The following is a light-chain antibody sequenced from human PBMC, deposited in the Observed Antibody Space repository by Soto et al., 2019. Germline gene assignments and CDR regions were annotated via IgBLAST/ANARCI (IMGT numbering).Light chain of an antibody. CDR3: SSYTSSGTWV. Sequence: QSALTQPPSVSGSPGQSVTISCTETSSDVGSYNRVSWYQQPPGTAPKLMICQVSNRPSGVPDRFSGSKSGNTASLTISGLQAEDEADYYCSSYTSSGTWVFGGGTKLTVL. J-gene: IGLJ3*02. CDR2: QVS. CDR1: SSDVGSYNR. V-gene: IGLV2-18*02.